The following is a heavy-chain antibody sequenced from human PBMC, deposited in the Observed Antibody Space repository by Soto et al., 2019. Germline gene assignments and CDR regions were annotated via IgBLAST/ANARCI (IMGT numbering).Heavy chain of an antibody. Sequence: QVHLVESGGGVVQPGRSLRLSCAASGFTFSHYAMHWVRQAPGTGLEWVALMSYDGSNEYYADSVKGRFTISRDNSKNPLYLQMNRLRAEDTAVYYCAKDGSHNVDYWGQGTLVTVSS. CDR1: GFTFSHYA. D-gene: IGHD1-26*01. V-gene: IGHV3-30*18. CDR3: AKDGSHNVDY. J-gene: IGHJ4*02. CDR2: MSYDGSNE.